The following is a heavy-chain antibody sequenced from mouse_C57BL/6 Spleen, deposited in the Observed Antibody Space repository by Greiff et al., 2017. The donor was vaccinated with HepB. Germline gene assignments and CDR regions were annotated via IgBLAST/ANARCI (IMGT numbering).Heavy chain of an antibody. Sequence: QVQLQQSGAELVRPGASVTLSCKASGYTFTDYEMHWVKQTPVHGLEWIGAIDPETGGTAYNQKFKGKAILTADKSSSTAYMELRSLTSEDSAVYYCTRSEESYRYFDVWGTGTTVTVSS. J-gene: IGHJ1*03. CDR2: IDPETGGT. V-gene: IGHV1-15*01. CDR1: GYTFTDYE. CDR3: TRSEESYRYFDV.